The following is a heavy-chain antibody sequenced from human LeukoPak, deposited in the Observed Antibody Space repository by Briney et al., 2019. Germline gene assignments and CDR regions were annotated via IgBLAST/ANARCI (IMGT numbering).Heavy chain of an antibody. CDR2: IWYDGSNK. Sequence: SGGSLRLSCAASGFTFSSYGMHWVRQAPGKGLEWVAVIWYDGSNKYYVDSVKGRFTISRDNSKNTVYLQMNSLRAEDTAVYYCAKDLRGSSTGWPTFDYWGQGTLVTVSS. V-gene: IGHV3-33*06. J-gene: IGHJ4*02. CDR1: GFTFSSYG. D-gene: IGHD2-2*01. CDR3: AKDLRGSSTGWPTFDY.